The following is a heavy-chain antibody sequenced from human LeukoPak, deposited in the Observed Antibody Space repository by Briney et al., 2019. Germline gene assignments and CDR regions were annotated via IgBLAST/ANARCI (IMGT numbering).Heavy chain of an antibody. Sequence: GASVKVSCKASGGTFSSYAISWVRQAPGQGLEWMGRIIPILGIANYAQRFQGRVTITADKSTSTAYMEPSSLRSEDTAVYYCARDLLSGSGSYPMDVWGQGTTVTVSS. J-gene: IGHJ6*02. CDR2: IIPILGIA. D-gene: IGHD3-10*01. CDR1: GGTFSSYA. V-gene: IGHV1-69*04. CDR3: ARDLLSGSGSYPMDV.